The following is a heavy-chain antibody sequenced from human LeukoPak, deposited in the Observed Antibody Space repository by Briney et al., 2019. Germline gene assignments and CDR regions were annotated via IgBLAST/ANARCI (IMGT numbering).Heavy chain of an antibody. CDR1: GGSFSGYY. V-gene: IGHV4-34*01. CDR3: AKGRVVGPSLAGSLGSYSYYYYALDV. CDR2: VKHNGGT. D-gene: IGHD1-1*01. Sequence: PSETLSLTCVVSGGSFSGYYCTWIRQSPGEALEWIGEVKHNGGTNYNSTLQSRVTISVDTFKDQCSLKLTSVTAADTAVYFCAKGRVVGPSLAGSLGSYSYYYYALDVWGQGSTVTVSS. J-gene: IGHJ6*02.